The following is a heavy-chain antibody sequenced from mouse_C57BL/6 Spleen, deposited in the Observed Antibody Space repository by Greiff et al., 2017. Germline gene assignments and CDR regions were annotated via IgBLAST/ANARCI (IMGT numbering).Heavy chain of an antibody. V-gene: IGHV5-6*01. J-gene: IGHJ4*01. CDR1: GFTFSSYG. Sequence: VQLQQSGGDLVKPGGSLKLSCAASGFTFSSYGMSWVRQTPDKRLEWVATISSGGSYTYYPDSVKGRFTISRDNAKNTLYLQMSSLKSEDTAMYYCARHVGYGSSHYAMDYWGQGTSVTVSS. CDR3: ARHVGYGSSHYAMDY. CDR2: ISSGGSYT. D-gene: IGHD1-1*01.